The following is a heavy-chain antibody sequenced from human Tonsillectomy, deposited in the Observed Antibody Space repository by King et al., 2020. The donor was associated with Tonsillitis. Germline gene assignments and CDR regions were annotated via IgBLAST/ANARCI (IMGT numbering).Heavy chain of an antibody. CDR1: EYTFTGYY. CDR2: IDPNSGGT. V-gene: IGHV1-2*02. D-gene: IGHD6-19*01. CDR3: ARDLFGAVAAYFFAY. J-gene: IGHJ4*02. Sequence: QLVQSGAEVKKPGASVKVSCKASEYTFTGYYMHWVRQAPGQGLEWLGWIDPNSGGTKYAQKFQGRVTMTRDTSINTAYMELSWLTSDDTAVYYCARDLFGAVAAYFFAYWGQGTLFTVSS.